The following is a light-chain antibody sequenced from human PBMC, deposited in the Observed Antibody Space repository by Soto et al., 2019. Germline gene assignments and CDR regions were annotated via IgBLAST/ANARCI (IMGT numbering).Light chain of an antibody. V-gene: IGKV3-11*01. CDR2: HAS. J-gene: IGKJ4*01. CDR1: QSVRSY. CDR3: SQRSSWHLS. Sequence: IVLPQSPATLFLSPTVIATLFCSARQSVRSYLVRYQQKPGQAPRLRIYHASNRATGIPARCSGSGSGNDFTLTISSLEPEDSEVYYCSQRSSWHLSFGGGGKGDIK.